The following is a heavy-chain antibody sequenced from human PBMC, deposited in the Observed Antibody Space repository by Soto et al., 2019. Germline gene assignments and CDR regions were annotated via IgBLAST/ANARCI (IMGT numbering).Heavy chain of an antibody. J-gene: IGHJ4*02. CDR2: ISGYNGDT. CDR3: ARDPQSLWFGELKKGVDY. Sequence: QVQLVQSGAEVKKPGASVRVSCKAFDYTFTNFGISWVRQAPGRGLERMGWISGYNGDTTYAQKFQGIVTMTTDTVTTTAYLELMRRTSDDTAVYYCARDPQSLWFGELKKGVDYRGPGTLVTVSS. CDR1: DYTFTNFG. V-gene: IGHV1-18*01. D-gene: IGHD3-10*01.